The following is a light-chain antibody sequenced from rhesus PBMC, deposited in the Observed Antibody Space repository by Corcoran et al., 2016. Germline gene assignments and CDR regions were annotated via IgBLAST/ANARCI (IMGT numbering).Light chain of an antibody. CDR2: AAS. CDR1: QNIYSN. CDR3: QHYYDNPLT. V-gene: IGKV1S12*01. J-gene: IGKJ4*01. Sequence: DIQMTQSPSALSASVGDRVTISCRASQNIYSNLAWYQQKPGKAPQLLIYAASSLQTGIPSRFSGSGSGTDFTLTISSLQPEDSAAYYCQHYYDNPLTFGGGTKVEIK.